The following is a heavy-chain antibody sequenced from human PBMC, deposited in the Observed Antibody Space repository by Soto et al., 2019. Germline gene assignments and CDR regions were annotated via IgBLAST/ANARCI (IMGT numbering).Heavy chain of an antibody. V-gene: IGHV3-49*04. CDR3: TRGDYYYDSSGYYGIYYYYYGMDV. J-gene: IGHJ6*02. Sequence: GGSLRLSCTASGFTFGDYAMSWVRQAPGKGLEWVGFIRSKAYGGTTEYAASVKGRFTISRDDSKSIAYLQMNSLKTEDTAVYYCTRGDYYYDSSGYYGIYYYYYGMDVWGQGTTVTVSS. CDR1: GFTFGDYA. CDR2: IRSKAYGGTT. D-gene: IGHD3-22*01.